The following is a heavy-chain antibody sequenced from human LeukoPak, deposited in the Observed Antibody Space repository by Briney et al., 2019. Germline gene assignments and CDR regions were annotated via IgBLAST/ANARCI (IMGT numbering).Heavy chain of an antibody. CDR1: GGSISSSSYY. D-gene: IGHD6-13*01. V-gene: IGHV4-39*07. J-gene: IGHJ5*02. Sequence: SETLSLTCTVSGGSISSSSYYWGWIRQPPGKGLAWIGSIYYSGSTYYNPSLKSRVTISVDTSKNQFSLKLGSVTAADTAVYYCARDWGIAAAGTFGWFDPWGQGTLVTVSS. CDR2: IYYSGST. CDR3: ARDWGIAAAGTFGWFDP.